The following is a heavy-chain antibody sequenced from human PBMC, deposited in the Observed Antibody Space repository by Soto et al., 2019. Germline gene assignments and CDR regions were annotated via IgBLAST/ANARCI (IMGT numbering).Heavy chain of an antibody. V-gene: IGHV3-23*01. J-gene: IGHJ3*02. CDR1: GFTFSSYA. CDR2: ISGSGGST. CDR3: VGVVVVAATPGAFDI. D-gene: IGHD2-15*01. Sequence: EVQLLESGGGLVQPGGSLRLSCAASGFTFSSYAMSWVRQAPGKGLEWVSAISGSGGSTYYADSVKGRFTISRDNSKNPLYLQMNSLRAEDTAVYYCVGVVVVAATPGAFDIWGQGTMVTVSS.